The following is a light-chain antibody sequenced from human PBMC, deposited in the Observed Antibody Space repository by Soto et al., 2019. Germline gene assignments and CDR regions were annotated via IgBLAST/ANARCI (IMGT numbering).Light chain of an antibody. CDR1: SSDVGLYDY. CDR3: SSYTSGSTLPWV. V-gene: IGLV2-14*01. J-gene: IGLJ1*01. Sequence: QSVLTQPASVSGSPGQSITVSCTGTSSDVGLYDYVSWFQQHPGKSPKLIIYEVSHRPSGVSSRFSGSKSGNTASLTIFGLQLEDEAVYYCSSYTSGSTLPWVFGTGTKVTVL. CDR2: EVS.